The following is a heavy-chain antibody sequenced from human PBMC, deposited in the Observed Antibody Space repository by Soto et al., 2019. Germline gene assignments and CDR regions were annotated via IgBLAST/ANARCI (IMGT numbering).Heavy chain of an antibody. J-gene: IGHJ6*03. CDR1: GFTFSSYD. V-gene: IGHV3-13*01. CDR3: ARSFLGLGGYYYYYYMDV. Sequence: GGSLRLSCAASGFTFSSYDMHWVRQATGKGLEWVSAIGTAGDTYYPGSVKGRFTISRENAKNSLYLQMNSLRAEDTAVYYCARSFLGLGGYYYYYYMDVWGKGTTVTVSS. CDR2: IGTAGDT. D-gene: IGHD1-26*01.